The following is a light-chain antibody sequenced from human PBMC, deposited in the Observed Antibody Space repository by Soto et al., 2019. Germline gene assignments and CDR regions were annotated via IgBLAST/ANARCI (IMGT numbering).Light chain of an antibody. CDR1: QGISSY. Sequence: AIRMTQSPSSLSASTGDRVTITCRASQGISSYLAWYQQKPGKAPKLLIYAASTLQSGVPSRFSGSGSGTDFNLTIICLQSEDFATYYCQQYYSYPRTFGQGTKVEIK. CDR2: AAS. CDR3: QQYYSYPRT. V-gene: IGKV1-8*01. J-gene: IGKJ1*01.